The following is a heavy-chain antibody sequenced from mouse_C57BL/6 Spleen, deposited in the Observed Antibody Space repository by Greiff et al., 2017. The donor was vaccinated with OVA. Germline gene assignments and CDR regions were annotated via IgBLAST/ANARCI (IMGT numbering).Heavy chain of an antibody. D-gene: IGHD2-2*01. CDR3: ARLPLFISMDY. Sequence: QVQLKQSGAELVKPGASVKLSCKASGYTFTSYWMQWVKQRPGQGLEWIGEIDPSDSYTNYNQKFKGKATLTVDTSSSTAYMQLSSLTSEDSAVYYCARLPLFISMDYWGQGTSVTVSS. CDR1: GYTFTSYW. J-gene: IGHJ4*01. CDR2: IDPSDSYT. V-gene: IGHV1-50*01.